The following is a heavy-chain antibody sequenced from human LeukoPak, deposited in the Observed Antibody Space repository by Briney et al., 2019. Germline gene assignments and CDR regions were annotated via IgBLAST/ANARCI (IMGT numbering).Heavy chain of an antibody. V-gene: IGHV3-30*03. CDR1: GFTFSSYG. D-gene: IGHD2-21*02. Sequence: GGSLRLSCAASGFTFSSYGMHWVRQAPGKGLEWVAVISYDGSNKYYADSVKGRFTISRDNSKNTLYLQMNSLRPEDTAVYYCASGVVTAHASPYWGPGTRVAVSS. CDR2: ISYDGSNK. CDR3: ASGVVTAHASPY. J-gene: IGHJ4*02.